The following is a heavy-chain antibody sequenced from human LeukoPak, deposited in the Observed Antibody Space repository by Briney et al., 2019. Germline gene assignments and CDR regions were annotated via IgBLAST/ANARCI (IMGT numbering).Heavy chain of an antibody. Sequence: GGSLRLSCAASGLTFSNAWMSWVRQAPGKGLEWVSGISGSGSITYYADSVKGRFTISRDNSKNTLYLQMNSLRAEDTAVYYCAKDRTSSGGYFDYWGQGTLVTVSS. D-gene: IGHD2-15*01. J-gene: IGHJ4*02. CDR1: GLTFSNAW. V-gene: IGHV3-23*01. CDR2: ISGSGSIT. CDR3: AKDRTSSGGYFDY.